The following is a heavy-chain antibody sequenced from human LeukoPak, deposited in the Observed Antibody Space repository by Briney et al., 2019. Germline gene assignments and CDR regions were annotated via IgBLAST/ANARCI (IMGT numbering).Heavy chain of an antibody. CDR2: INPNSGGT. CDR3: ARSVTMIVVAPFDY. CDR1: GYTFTGYY. D-gene: IGHD3-22*01. Sequence: ASVKVSCKASGYTFTGYYMHWVRQAPGQGLEWMGWINPNSGGTNYAQKFQGWVTMTRDTSISTAYMELSRLRSDDTAVYYCARSVTMIVVAPFDYWGQGTLVTVSS. J-gene: IGHJ4*02. V-gene: IGHV1-2*04.